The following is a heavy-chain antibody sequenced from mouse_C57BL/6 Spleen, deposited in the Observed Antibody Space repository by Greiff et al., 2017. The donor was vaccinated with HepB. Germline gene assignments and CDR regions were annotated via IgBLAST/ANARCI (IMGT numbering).Heavy chain of an antibody. J-gene: IGHJ3*01. V-gene: IGHV1-82*01. CDR3: ARGYYVAY. Sequence: QVQLQQSGPELVKPGASVKISCKASGYAFSSSWMNWVKQRPGKGPEWIGRIYPGDGDTNYNGKFKGKATLTADKSSSTAYMQLSSLTSEDSAVYFCARGYYVAYWGQGTLVTVSA. CDR1: GYAFSSSW. CDR2: IYPGDGDT. D-gene: IGHD2-3*01.